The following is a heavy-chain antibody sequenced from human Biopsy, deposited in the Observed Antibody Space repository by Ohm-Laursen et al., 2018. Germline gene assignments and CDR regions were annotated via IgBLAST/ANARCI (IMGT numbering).Heavy chain of an antibody. CDR2: IHTSGST. CDR3: ARGTGKYYVYGAFDI. J-gene: IGHJ3*02. CDR1: GDSISNDY. V-gene: IGHV4-4*07. D-gene: IGHD3/OR15-3a*01. Sequence: SDTLSLTCAVSGDSISNDYWSWIRQSAGQGLEWIGRIHTSGSTNHNVSLKSRVTMSVDTSKNQFSLKLRSVTAADTAVYYCARGTGKYYVYGAFDIWGQGTMVTVSS.